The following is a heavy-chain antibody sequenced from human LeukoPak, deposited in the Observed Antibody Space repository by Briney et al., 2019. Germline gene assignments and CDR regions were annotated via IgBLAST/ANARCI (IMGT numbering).Heavy chain of an antibody. J-gene: IGHJ4*02. D-gene: IGHD5-18*01. CDR1: GGSISSYY. CDR3: ARQGSHSYGLPRFDY. V-gene: IGHV4-59*08. CDR2: IYYSGSN. Sequence: KPSETLSLTCTVSGGSISSYYWSWIRQPPGKGLEWIGYIYYSGSNNYNPSLKSRVTISVDTSKNQFSLKLSSVTAADTAVYYCARQGSHSYGLPRFDYWGQGTLLTVSS.